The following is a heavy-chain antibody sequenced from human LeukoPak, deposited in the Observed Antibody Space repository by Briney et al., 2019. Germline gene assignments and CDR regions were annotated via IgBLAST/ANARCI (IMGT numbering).Heavy chain of an antibody. CDR1: GYTFTSYG. D-gene: IGHD3-16*02. J-gene: IGHJ4*02. V-gene: IGHV1-18*01. CDR2: ISAYNGNT. CDR3: ARDWDYVWGSYRANDFDY. Sequence: ASVKVSCKASGYTFTSYGISWVRQAPGQGLEWMGWISAYNGNTNYAQKLQGRVTMTTDTSTSTASMELRSLRSDDTAVYYCARDWDYVWGSYRANDFDYWGQGTLVTVSS.